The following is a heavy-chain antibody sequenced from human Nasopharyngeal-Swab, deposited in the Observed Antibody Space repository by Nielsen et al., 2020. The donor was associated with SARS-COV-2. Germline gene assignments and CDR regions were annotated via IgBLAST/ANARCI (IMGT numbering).Heavy chain of an antibody. CDR1: GFIFSGYG. CDR3: ARYCSTTSCPRGFDY. CDR2: ISYDGSNK. Sequence: GGSLRLSCAASGFIFSGYGMHWVRQAPGKGLEWVALISYDGSNKFYADSVKGRFTISRDNSKNTLYLQMNSLRAEDTAVYYCARYCSTTSCPRGFDYWGQGTLVTVSS. J-gene: IGHJ4*02. V-gene: IGHV3-30*03. D-gene: IGHD2-2*01.